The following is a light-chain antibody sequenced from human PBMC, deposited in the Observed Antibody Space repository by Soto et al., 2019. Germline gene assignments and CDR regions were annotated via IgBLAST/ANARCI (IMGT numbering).Light chain of an antibody. CDR2: RAS. V-gene: IGKV1-5*03. CDR3: QQYNSYSPRLT. J-gene: IGKJ4*01. Sequence: DIQMTQSPSTLSASVGDRVTITCRASQSISNWLAWYQQKPGKAPKLLIYRASSLESGVPSRFSGSGSGTEFTLTFSSLQPDDFATYYCQQYNSYSPRLTFGGGTKVDIK. CDR1: QSISNW.